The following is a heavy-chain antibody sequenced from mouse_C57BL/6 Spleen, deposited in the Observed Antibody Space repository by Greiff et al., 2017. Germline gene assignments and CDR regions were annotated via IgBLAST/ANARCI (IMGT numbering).Heavy chain of an antibody. V-gene: IGHV1-69*01. CDR1: GYTFTSYW. CDR3: ARSKDSNYAWFAY. Sequence: QVQLQQPGAELVMPGASVKLSCKASGYTFTSYWMHWVKQRPGQGLEWIGEIDPSDSYTNYNQKFKGKSTLTVDKSSSTAYMQLSSLTSEDSAVYYCARSKDSNYAWFAYWGQGTLVTVSA. CDR2: IDPSDSYT. J-gene: IGHJ3*01. D-gene: IGHD2-5*01.